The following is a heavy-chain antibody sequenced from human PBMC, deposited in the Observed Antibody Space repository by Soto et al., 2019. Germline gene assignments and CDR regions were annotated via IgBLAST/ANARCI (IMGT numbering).Heavy chain of an antibody. CDR1: GGTFSSYT. CDR2: IIPILGIA. J-gene: IGHJ5*02. Sequence: QVQLVQSGAEVKKPGSSVKVSCKASGGTFSSYTISWVRQAPGQGLEWMGRIIPILGIANYAQKFQGRVTITADKSTRTAYMELSSLRSEDTAVYYCARDQVTMVRGVINNWFDPWGQGTLVTVSS. V-gene: IGHV1-69*08. D-gene: IGHD3-10*01. CDR3: ARDQVTMVRGVINNWFDP.